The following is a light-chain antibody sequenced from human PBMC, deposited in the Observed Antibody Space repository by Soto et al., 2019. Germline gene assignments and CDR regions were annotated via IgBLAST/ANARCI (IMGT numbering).Light chain of an antibody. CDR2: GAS. Sequence: DIVLTQSPGTLSSSTGERATLSCRASQSVSSSYLAWYRQKPGQAPRLLIYGASSRATGIPDRFSGSGSGTDFTLTISRLEPEDFAVYYCQQYGSSPLTFGGGTKV. CDR1: QSVSSSY. J-gene: IGKJ4*01. CDR3: QQYGSSPLT. V-gene: IGKV3-20*01.